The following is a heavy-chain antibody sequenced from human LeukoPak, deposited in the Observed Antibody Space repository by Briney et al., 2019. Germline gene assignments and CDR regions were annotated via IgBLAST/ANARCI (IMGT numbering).Heavy chain of an antibody. Sequence: SETLSLTCAVYGWSFNDHYWNWIRQPPGKGLEWIGEINARGDTNFNPSLKSRVTISVDSSKNQFSLTLRSMIAADTAVYYCTRGQVPAARGYNWFDPWGQGTLVTVSS. D-gene: IGHD2-2*01. V-gene: IGHV4-34*01. CDR3: TRGQVPAARGYNWFDP. CDR2: INARGDT. J-gene: IGHJ5*02. CDR1: GWSFNDHY.